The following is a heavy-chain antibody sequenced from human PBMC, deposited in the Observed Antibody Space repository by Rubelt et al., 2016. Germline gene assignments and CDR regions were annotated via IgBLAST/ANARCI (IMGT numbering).Heavy chain of an antibody. J-gene: IGHJ4*02. CDR2: INPNSGGT. Sequence: QVQLVRSGSELKKPGASVKVSCKASGYTFTGYYMHWVRQAPGQGLEWMGWINPNSGGTNYAQKVQGWVTMTRDTSISTAYMELSRLRSDDTAVYYCARVGFYYDSGSYVDWGQGTLVTVSS. CDR3: ARVGFYYDSGSYVD. D-gene: IGHD3-10*01. V-gene: IGHV1-2*04. CDR1: GYTFTGYY.